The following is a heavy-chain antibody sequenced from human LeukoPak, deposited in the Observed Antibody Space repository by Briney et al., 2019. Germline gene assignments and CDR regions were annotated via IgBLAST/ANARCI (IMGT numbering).Heavy chain of an antibody. CDR1: GFSFSDFS. CDR2: ISSSGIV. V-gene: IGHV3-69-1*02. D-gene: IGHD1-26*01. J-gene: IGHJ4*02. CDR3: ARDLISGAYTFDY. Sequence: PGGSLILSCAASGFSFSDFSMNWVRQAPGKGLEWVSYISSSGIVYYGDSVKGRFTISRDNAKNSLYLQMNSLRDEDTAVYYCARDLISGAYTFDYWGRGTLVTVSS.